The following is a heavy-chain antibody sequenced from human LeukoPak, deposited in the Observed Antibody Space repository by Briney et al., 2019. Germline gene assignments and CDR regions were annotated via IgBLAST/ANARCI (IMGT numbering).Heavy chain of an antibody. Sequence: GGSLRLSCAASGFTFSSYAMHWVRQAPGKGLEWVAVISYDGSNKYYADSVKGRFTISRDNSKNTLYLQMNSLRAEDTAVYYCARVDCSGGSCYFDYWGQGTLVTVSS. V-gene: IGHV3-30-3*01. J-gene: IGHJ4*02. D-gene: IGHD2-15*01. CDR3: ARVDCSGGSCYFDY. CDR2: ISYDGSNK. CDR1: GFTFSSYA.